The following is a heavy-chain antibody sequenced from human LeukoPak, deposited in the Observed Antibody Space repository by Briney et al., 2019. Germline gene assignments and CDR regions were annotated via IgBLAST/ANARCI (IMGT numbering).Heavy chain of an antibody. D-gene: IGHD1-26*01. CDR2: IYYSGST. CDR3: AILGWGATTDY. CDR1: GGSISSGGYY. V-gene: IGHV4-61*08. J-gene: IGHJ4*02. Sequence: PSETLSLTCTVSGGSISSGGYYWSWIRQPPGKGLEWIGYIYYSGSTNYSPSLKSRVTISVDTSKNQFSLKLSSVTAADTAVYYCAILGWGATTDYWGQGTLVTVSS.